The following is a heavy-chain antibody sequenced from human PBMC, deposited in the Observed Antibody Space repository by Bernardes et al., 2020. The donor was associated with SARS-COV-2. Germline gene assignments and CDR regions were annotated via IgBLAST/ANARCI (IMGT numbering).Heavy chain of an antibody. CDR3: SSGRRSAFDYLLEYDYDI. V-gene: IGHV3-66*02. CDR1: GFSVTTTY. D-gene: IGHD3-16*01. CDR2: IAGGGNT. J-gene: IGHJ3*02. Sequence: GGSLRLSCTASGFSVTTTYMTWARQAPGRGPEWVALIAGGGNTYYADSVKGRFTISRSNSRKTLYLQMKNQRPDDTAVYYCSSGRRSAFDYLLEYDYDIWGQGTMVTVS.